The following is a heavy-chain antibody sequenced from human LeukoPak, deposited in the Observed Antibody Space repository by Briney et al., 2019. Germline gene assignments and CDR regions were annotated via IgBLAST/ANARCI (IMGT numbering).Heavy chain of an antibody. CDR1: GFTVSSNY. V-gene: IGHV3-66*01. CDR2: IYSGGST. J-gene: IGHJ3*02. D-gene: IGHD3-10*01. CDR3: ARESSYYGSGSYHFAFDI. Sequence: QTGGSLRLSCAASGFTVSSNYMSWVRQAPGKGLEWVSVIYSGGSTYYADSVKGRFTISRDNSKNTLYLQMNSLRAEDTAVYYCARESSYYGSGSYHFAFDIWGQGTMVTVSS.